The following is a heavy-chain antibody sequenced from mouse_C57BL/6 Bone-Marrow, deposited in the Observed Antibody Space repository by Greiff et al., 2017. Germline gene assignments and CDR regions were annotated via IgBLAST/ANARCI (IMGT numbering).Heavy chain of an antibody. CDR1: GFTFSSYG. CDR3: ARQGRGYAMDY. CDR2: ISSGGSYT. J-gene: IGHJ4*01. V-gene: IGHV5-6*01. Sequence: EVKLMESGGDLVKPGGSLKLSCAASGFTFSSYGMSWVRQTPDKRLEWVATISSGGSYTYYPDSVKGRFTISRDNAKNTLYLQMSSLKSEDTAMYYCARQGRGYAMDYWSQGTSVTVSS.